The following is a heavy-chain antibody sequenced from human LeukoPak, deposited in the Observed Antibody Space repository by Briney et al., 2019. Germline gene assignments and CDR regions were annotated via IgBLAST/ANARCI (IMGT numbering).Heavy chain of an antibody. V-gene: IGHV4-31*03. CDR3: ARVTGGWAFDI. Sequence: SETLSLTCTVSGDSISGSGYYWNWIRQHPGKGLEWIGYIYYSGTAYYNPSLKSRVSLSVATSKNQFSLNLISVTAADTAVYYCARVTGGWAFDIWGQGTMVIVSS. J-gene: IGHJ3*02. CDR1: GDSISGSGYY. CDR2: IYYSGTA. D-gene: IGHD2-15*01.